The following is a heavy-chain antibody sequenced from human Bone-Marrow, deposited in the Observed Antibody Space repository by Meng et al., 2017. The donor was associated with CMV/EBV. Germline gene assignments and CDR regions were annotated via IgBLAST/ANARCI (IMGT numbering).Heavy chain of an antibody. J-gene: IGHJ6*02. CDR3: ARVRPLGRGSGSYSGGNYYYGMDV. CDR2: IRYDGSNK. Sequence: GGSLRLSCAASGFTFSSYGMHWVRQAPGKGLEWVAFIRYDGSNKYYADSVKGRFTISRDNSKNTLYLQMNSLRAEDTAVYYCARVRPLGRGSGSYSGGNYYYGMDVWGQGTTVTVSS. D-gene: IGHD3-10*01. CDR1: GFTFSSYG. V-gene: IGHV3-30*02.